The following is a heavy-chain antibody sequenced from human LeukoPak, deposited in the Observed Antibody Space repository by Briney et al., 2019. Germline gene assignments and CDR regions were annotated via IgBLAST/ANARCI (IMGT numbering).Heavy chain of an antibody. J-gene: IGHJ5*02. CDR3: ARNPDPLYYDFWSGYYGGSWFDP. V-gene: IGHV3-74*01. CDR1: GFTFSSYW. CDR2: INSDVSST. Sequence: GGSLRLSCAASGFTFSSYWMHWVRQAPGKGLVWVSRINSDVSSTSYADSVKGRFTISRDNAKNTLYLQMNSLRAEDTAVCYCARNPDPLYYDFWSGYYGGSWFDPWGQGTLVTVSS. D-gene: IGHD3-3*01.